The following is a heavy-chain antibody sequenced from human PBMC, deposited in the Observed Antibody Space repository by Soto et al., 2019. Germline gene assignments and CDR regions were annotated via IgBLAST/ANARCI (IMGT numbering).Heavy chain of an antibody. D-gene: IGHD5-12*01. V-gene: IGHV4-59*01. CDR1: FWSFSTYY. CDR3: VREAYIGYGHAIDH. J-gene: IGHJ4*02. CDR2: NYHSGTT. Sequence: LSVTGAVYFWSFSTYYLSWIRQPPGKGLEWIGYNYHSGTTNYNPSLKSRVTISVDTSKNQFSLRLTSVTAADTAIYYCVREAYIGYGHAIDHWGQGTLVTVSS.